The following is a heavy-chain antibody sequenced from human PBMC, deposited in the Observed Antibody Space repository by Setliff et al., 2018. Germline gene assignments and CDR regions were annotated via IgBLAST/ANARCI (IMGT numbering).Heavy chain of an antibody. J-gene: IGHJ1*01. CDR3: ARGNPAERYEY. V-gene: IGHV4-59*08. CDR1: GGSVKSHY. D-gene: IGHD5-12*01. CDR2: VFYSGDT. Sequence: ETLSLTCTVSGGSVKSHYWSWIRQTPEKGLEWIGFVFYSGDTRYNPSLKSRVTMSIDTSKSQISLTLTSVTAADTAVYYCARGNPAERYEYWGQGTLVTVSS.